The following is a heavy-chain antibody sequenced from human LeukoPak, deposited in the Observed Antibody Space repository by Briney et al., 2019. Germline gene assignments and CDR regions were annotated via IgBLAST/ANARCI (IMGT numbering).Heavy chain of an antibody. CDR2: IIPIFGTA. CDR3: ARDRVGGANAFDI. J-gene: IGHJ3*02. V-gene: IGHV1-69*13. D-gene: IGHD1-26*01. Sequence: ASVKVSCKASGGTFSSYAISWVRQAPGQGLEWMGGIIPIFGTANYAQKFQGRVTITADESTSTAYMELSSLRSEDTAVYYCARDRVGGANAFDIWGQGTMVTVSS. CDR1: GGTFSSYA.